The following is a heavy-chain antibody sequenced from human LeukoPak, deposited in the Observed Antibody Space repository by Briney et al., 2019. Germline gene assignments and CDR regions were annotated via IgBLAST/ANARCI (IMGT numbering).Heavy chain of an antibody. CDR2: IYYSGST. D-gene: IGHD3-10*01. CDR3: ARGRFGEWDY. CDR1: GGSISSYY. V-gene: IGHV4-59*01. J-gene: IGHJ4*02. Sequence: PSETLSLTCTVSGGSISSYYWRWIRQPPGKGLEWIGYIYYSGSTNYNPSLKSRVTISVDTSENQFSPTLSSVTAADTAVYYCARGRFGEWDYWGQGTRVTVSS.